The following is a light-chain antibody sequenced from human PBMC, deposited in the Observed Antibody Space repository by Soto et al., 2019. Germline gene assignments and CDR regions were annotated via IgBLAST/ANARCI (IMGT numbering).Light chain of an antibody. CDR3: GTWDSSLSAGV. J-gene: IGLJ2*01. CDR2: DNN. Sequence: QSVLTQPPSVSAAPGQEVTISCSGSSSNIAANSVSWYQHLPGTAPKLLIYDNNKRPSAIPDRFSGSKSGASATLGITGLQTGDEADYYCGTWDSSLSAGVFGGGTK. V-gene: IGLV1-51*01. CDR1: SSNIAANS.